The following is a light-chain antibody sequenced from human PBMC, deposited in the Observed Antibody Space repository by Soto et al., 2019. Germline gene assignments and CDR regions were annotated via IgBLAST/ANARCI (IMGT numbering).Light chain of an antibody. CDR1: SSDVGGYNY. CDR3: SSYTTSNTRQIV. CDR2: DVS. Sequence: QSALTQPASVSGSPGQSTTLSCTGTSSDVGGYNYVSWYQHHPGKAPKLLIYDVSNRPSGVSNRFSGSKSDNTASLTISGLQPEEEADYYCSSYTTSNTRQIVFGTGTKLTVL. V-gene: IGLV2-14*03. J-gene: IGLJ1*01.